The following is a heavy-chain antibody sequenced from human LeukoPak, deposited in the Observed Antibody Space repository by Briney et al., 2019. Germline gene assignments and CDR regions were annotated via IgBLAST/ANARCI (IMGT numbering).Heavy chain of an antibody. D-gene: IGHD6-13*01. J-gene: IGHJ6*03. CDR2: INHSGST. CDR1: GGSFSGYY. V-gene: IGHV4-34*01. CDR3: ARGGGSSWYYYYYMDV. Sequence: SETLSLICAVYGGSFSGYYWSWIRQPPGKGLEWIGEINHSGSTNYNPSLKSRVTISVDTSKNQFSLKLSSVTAADTAVYYCARGGGSSWYYYYYMDVWGKGTTVTVSS.